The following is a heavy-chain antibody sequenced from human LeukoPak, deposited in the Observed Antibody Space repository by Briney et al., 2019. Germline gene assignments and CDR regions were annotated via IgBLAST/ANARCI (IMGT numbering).Heavy chain of an antibody. V-gene: IGHV3-23*01. CDR1: GFAFSSYA. CDR2: ISGSGGST. D-gene: IGHD3-22*01. J-gene: IGHJ5*02. CDR3: AKPPYYYGSSGYYHKGWFDP. Sequence: GGSPRLSCAASGFAFSSYAMSWVRQAPGKGLEWVSAISGSGGSTYYADSVKGRFTISRDNSKNTLYLQMNSLRAEDTAVYYCAKPPYYYGSSGYYHKGWFDPWGQGTLVTVSS.